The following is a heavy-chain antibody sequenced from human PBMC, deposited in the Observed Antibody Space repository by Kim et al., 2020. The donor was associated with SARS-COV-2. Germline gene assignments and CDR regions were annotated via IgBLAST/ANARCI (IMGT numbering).Heavy chain of an antibody. V-gene: IGHV3-15*01. Sequence: GGSLRLSCAASGFTFSNAWMSWVRQAPGKGLEWVGRIKSKTDGGTTDYAAPVKGRFTISRDDSKNTLYLQMNSLKTEDTAVYYCTTALKNWNYEGNFDYWGQGTLVTVSS. D-gene: IGHD1-7*01. CDR2: IKSKTDGGTT. J-gene: IGHJ4*02. CDR3: TTALKNWNYEGNFDY. CDR1: GFTFSNAW.